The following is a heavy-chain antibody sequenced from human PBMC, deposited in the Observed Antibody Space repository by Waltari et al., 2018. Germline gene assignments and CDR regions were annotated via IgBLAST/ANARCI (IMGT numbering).Heavy chain of an antibody. CDR2: VSGNGATT. V-gene: IGHV3-23*04. CDR3: AKDFDTSGYFPLGS. Sequence: EVQLVDSGGDLVHPGGSLRLSCAASGFMFSNYAMTWVRQAPGKGLEWVSVVSGNGATTYYADAVRGRFTISRDNSENTLYLQMDRLRADDTAVYYCAKDFDTSGYFPLGSWGQGTLVTVSS. CDR1: GFMFSNYA. J-gene: IGHJ5*02. D-gene: IGHD3-22*01.